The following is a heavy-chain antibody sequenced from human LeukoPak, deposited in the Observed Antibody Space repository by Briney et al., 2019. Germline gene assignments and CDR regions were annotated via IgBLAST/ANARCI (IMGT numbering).Heavy chain of an antibody. CDR2: IHYSGST. Sequence: SETLSLTCTVSDGSISSYYWSWIRQPPGKGLEWVGYIHYSGSTNYNPSLKSRVTISVDTSKNQISLKLSSVTAADTAVYYCARTTEGYCRGRSCYSYYYYMDVWGKGTTVTVSS. V-gene: IGHV4-59*01. CDR3: ARTTEGYCRGRSCYSYYYYMDV. CDR1: DGSISSYY. J-gene: IGHJ6*03. D-gene: IGHD2-15*01.